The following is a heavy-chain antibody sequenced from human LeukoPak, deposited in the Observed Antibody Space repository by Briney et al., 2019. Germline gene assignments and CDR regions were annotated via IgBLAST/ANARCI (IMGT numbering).Heavy chain of an antibody. CDR1: GYTFTAYY. J-gene: IGHJ4*02. V-gene: IGHV1-2*06. Sequence: ASVKVSCKASGYTFTAYYIHWVRQAPGQGLEWMGRINPHSGGTNYTQKFQGRVTMTTDTSTSTAYMELRSLRSDDTAVYYCARAVWIYYDSSGPVDYWGQGTLVTVSS. D-gene: IGHD3-22*01. CDR2: INPHSGGT. CDR3: ARAVWIYYDSSGPVDY.